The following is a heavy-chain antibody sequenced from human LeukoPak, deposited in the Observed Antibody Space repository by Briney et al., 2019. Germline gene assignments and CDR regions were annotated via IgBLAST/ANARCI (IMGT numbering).Heavy chain of an antibody. V-gene: IGHV3-48*03. CDR1: GFTFSSYE. D-gene: IGHD5-24*01. Sequence: PGGSLRLSCAASGFTFSSYEMNWVRQAPGKGLEWVSYISSSSSTIYYADSVRGRFTISRDNANNSLYLHLNSLRAEDTAVYYCASSRDNFDYWGQGTLVTVSS. CDR2: ISSSSSTI. J-gene: IGHJ4*02. CDR3: ASSRDNFDY.